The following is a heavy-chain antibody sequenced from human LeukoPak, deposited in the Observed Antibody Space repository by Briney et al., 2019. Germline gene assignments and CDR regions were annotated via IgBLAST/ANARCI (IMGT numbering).Heavy chain of an antibody. CDR2: ISGSGGST. D-gene: IGHD3-22*01. CDR3: AKDHWHTMIVGGKPFDS. V-gene: IGHV3-23*01. J-gene: IGHJ4*02. Sequence: GGSLRLSCAASGFTFSSYAMSWVRQAPGKGLEWVSAISGSGGSTYYADSVKGRFIISRDNSNNTVYLQMNSLRAEDTAVYYCAKDHWHTMIVGGKPFDSWGQGTLVTVSS. CDR1: GFTFSSYA.